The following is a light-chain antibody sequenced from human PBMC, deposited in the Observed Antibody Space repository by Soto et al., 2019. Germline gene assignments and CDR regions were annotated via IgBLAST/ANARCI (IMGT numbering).Light chain of an antibody. CDR3: QQLNSYPIT. CDR2: AAS. V-gene: IGKV1-9*01. J-gene: IGKJ5*01. Sequence: GDRVTITCQASQDISNYLNWYQQKPGKAPKLLIYAASTLQSGVPSRFSGSGSGTDFTLTISSLQPEDFATYYCQQLNSYPITFGQGTRLEIK. CDR1: QDISNY.